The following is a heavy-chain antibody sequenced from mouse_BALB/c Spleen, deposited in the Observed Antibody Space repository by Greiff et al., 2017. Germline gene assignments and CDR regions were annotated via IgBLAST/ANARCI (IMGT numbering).Heavy chain of an antibody. D-gene: IGHD2-2*01. CDR2: INPGSGGT. V-gene: IGHV1-54*01. CDR3: AREDGNDRKWFAY. Sequence: VQLQQSGAELVRPGTSVKVSCKASGYAFTNYLIEWVKQRPGQGLEWIGVINPGSGGTNYNEKFKGKATLTADNSSSTAYMQLSSLTSDDSAVYFCAREDGNDRKWFAYWGQGTLVTVSA. J-gene: IGHJ3*01. CDR1: GYAFTNYL.